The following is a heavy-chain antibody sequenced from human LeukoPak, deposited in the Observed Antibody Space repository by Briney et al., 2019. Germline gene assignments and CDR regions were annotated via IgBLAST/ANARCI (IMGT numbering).Heavy chain of an antibody. J-gene: IGHJ3*02. CDR3: ARAHCGGDCYVIPDAFDI. CDR2: IIPIFGTA. V-gene: IGHV1-69*13. CDR1: GGTFSSYA. D-gene: IGHD2-21*02. Sequence: GASVNVSCKASGGTFSSYAISWVRQAPGQGLEWMGGIIPIFGTANYAQKFQGRVTITADESTSTAYMELSSLRSEDTAVYYCARAHCGGDCYVIPDAFDIWGQGTMVTVSS.